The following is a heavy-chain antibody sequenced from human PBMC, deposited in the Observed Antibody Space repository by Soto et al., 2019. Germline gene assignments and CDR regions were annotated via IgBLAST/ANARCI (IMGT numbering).Heavy chain of an antibody. V-gene: IGHV1-2*04. D-gene: IGHD5-18*01. Sequence: ASVKVSCKASGYTFTGYYMHWVRQAPGQGLERMGWINPNTGATNYAQKFQGWVTMTRDTSINTAYLELRRLRSDDTAVYYCARGGYNHGYDTFDIWGRGTMVTVSS. CDR3: ARGGYNHGYDTFDI. J-gene: IGHJ3*02. CDR1: GYTFTGYY. CDR2: INPNTGAT.